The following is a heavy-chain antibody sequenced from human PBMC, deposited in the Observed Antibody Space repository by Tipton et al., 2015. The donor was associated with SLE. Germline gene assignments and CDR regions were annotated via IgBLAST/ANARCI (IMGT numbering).Heavy chain of an antibody. CDR2: IYYSGST. CDR1: GGSIYSSGHY. D-gene: IGHD1-26*01. V-gene: IGHV4-31*03. Sequence: LRLSCTVSGGSIYSSGHYWSWIRQHPGKGLEWIGYIYYSGSTYYNPSLKSRVTISVDTSKNQFSLHLSSVTAADTAVYYCARRLVSGNYYQEIDYWGQGTLVTVSS. J-gene: IGHJ4*02. CDR3: ARRLVSGNYYQEIDY.